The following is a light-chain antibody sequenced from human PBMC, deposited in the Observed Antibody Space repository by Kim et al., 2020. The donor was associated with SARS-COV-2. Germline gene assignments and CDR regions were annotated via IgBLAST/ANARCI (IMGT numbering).Light chain of an antibody. CDR3: NSYTSSSTSWV. V-gene: IGLV2-14*04. J-gene: IGLJ3*02. CDR1: SSDVGGYNY. CDR2: DVS. Sequence: QSITISCTGTSSDVGGYNYVSWYQQHPGKAPKLMIYDVSKRPSGVSNRFSGSKSGNTASLTISGLQAEDEADYYCNSYTSSSTSWVFGGGTQLTVL.